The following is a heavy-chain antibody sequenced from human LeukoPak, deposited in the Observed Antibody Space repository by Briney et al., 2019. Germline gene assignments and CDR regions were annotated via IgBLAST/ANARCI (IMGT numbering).Heavy chain of an antibody. CDR1: RLTFDDYV. J-gene: IGHJ4*02. V-gene: IGHV3-9*01. CDR3: AKDMKGGCDLLPTFDY. CDR2: ISWYGGSI. Sequence: GGSLRLSCASSRLTFDDYVMHWVRQAPGKGLEWVSRISWYGGSIGYADSVKRRFTISRDNAKNSLYLQMNSLRAEDTALYYCAKDMKGGCDLLPTFDYGGQGTLVTVSS. D-gene: IGHD1-26*01.